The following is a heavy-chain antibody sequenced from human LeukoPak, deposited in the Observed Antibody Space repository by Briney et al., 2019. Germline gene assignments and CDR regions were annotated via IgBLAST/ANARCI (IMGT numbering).Heavy chain of an antibody. J-gene: IGHJ6*03. Sequence: PGGSLRLSCAVSGGSVSNDYINWVRQAAGKVLEWVAVINRGGTTYYADSVKGRFTFSRDNSKNTVYLQMNSLSAEDTAVYFCARCTSCLNSFYFYYMDVWGKGTTVTVSS. V-gene: IGHV3-53*01. CDR1: GGSVSNDY. D-gene: IGHD2-2*01. CDR2: INRGGTT. CDR3: ARCTSCLNSFYFYYMDV.